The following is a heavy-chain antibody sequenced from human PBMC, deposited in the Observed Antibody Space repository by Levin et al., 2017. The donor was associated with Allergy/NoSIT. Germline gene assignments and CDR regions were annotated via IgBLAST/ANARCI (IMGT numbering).Heavy chain of an antibody. CDR3: ARLVSSYSYYYYMDV. CDR1: GYSFTSYW. Sequence: ASVKVSCKGSGYSFTSYWISWVRQMPGKGLEWMGRIDPSDSYTNYSPSFQGHVTISTDKSFSTAYLQWSSLKASDTAMYYCARLVSSYSYYYYMDVWGKGTTVTVSS. V-gene: IGHV5-10-1*01. CDR2: IDPSDSYT. D-gene: IGHD3-10*01. J-gene: IGHJ6*03.